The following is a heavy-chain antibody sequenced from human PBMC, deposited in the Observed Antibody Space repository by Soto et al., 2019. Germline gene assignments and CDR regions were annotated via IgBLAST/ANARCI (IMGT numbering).Heavy chain of an antibody. D-gene: IGHD1-1*01. CDR1: GCSISRSPYY. CDR3: ARHGPLTNNWNQLNC. CDR2: IYYNGNT. V-gene: IGHV4-39*01. J-gene: IGHJ4*02. Sequence: SETLSLTCPVSGCSISRSPYYWAWIRQPPGKGLQWIGNIYYNGNTFYNPSLKSRVTISIDTSKSQFSLGLSSVTASDTAVYYCARHGPLTNNWNQLNCWGQGTLVTVSS.